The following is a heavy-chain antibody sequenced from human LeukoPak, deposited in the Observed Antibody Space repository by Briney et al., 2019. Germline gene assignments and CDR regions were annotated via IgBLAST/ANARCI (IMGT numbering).Heavy chain of an antibody. CDR2: IKQDGSEK. V-gene: IGHV3-7*01. D-gene: IGHD6-19*01. Sequence: GGSLRLSCAASGFTFSSYWMSWVRQAPGKGLEWEANIKQDGSEKYYVDSVKGRFTIPRDNAKNSLYLQMNSLRAEDTAVYYCARDYSNSGWSYYYYYYMDVWGKGTTVTVSS. J-gene: IGHJ6*03. CDR3: ARDYSNSGWSYYYYYYMDV. CDR1: GFTFSSYW.